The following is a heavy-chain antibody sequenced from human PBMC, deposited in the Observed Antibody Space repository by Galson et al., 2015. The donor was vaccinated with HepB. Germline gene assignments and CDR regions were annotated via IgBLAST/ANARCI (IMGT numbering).Heavy chain of an antibody. Sequence: SVKVSCKASGYTFTSYAMHWVRQAPGQRLEWMGWINAGNGNTKYSQKFQGRVTITRDTSASTAYMELSSLRSEDTAVYYCARAGLWFGESVFDYWGQGTLVTVSS. CDR1: GYTFTSYA. CDR3: ARAGLWFGESVFDY. J-gene: IGHJ4*02. V-gene: IGHV1-3*01. D-gene: IGHD3-10*01. CDR2: INAGNGNT.